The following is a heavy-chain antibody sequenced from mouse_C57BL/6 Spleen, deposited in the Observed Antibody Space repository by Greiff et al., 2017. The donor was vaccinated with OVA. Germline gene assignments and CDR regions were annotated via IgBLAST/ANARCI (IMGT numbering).Heavy chain of an antibody. D-gene: IGHD2-1*01. CDR1: GYTFTSYW. Sequence: QVQLQQPGAELVRPGTSVKLSCKASGYTFTSYWMHWVKQRPGQGLEWIGVIDPSDSYTNYNQKFKGKATLTVDTSSSTAYMQLSSLTSEDSAVYYCAREGNYRVDYWGQGTTLTVSS. CDR2: IDPSDSYT. V-gene: IGHV1-59*01. J-gene: IGHJ2*01. CDR3: AREGNYRVDY.